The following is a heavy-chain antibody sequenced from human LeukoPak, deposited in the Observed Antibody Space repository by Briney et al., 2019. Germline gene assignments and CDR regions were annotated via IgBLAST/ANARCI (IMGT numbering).Heavy chain of an antibody. V-gene: IGHV4-59*01. CDR3: ASYSSSLEYFQQ. J-gene: IGHJ1*01. CDR1: GGSMRDYY. CDR2: IYYSGST. Sequence: SETLSLTCTVSGGSMRDYYWSWMRQPPGKGLEWIGYIYYSGSTNYNPSLKSRVAISVDTSKSQLSLKLSSVTAADTAVYYCASYSSSLEYFQQWGQGTLVTVSS. D-gene: IGHD6-13*01.